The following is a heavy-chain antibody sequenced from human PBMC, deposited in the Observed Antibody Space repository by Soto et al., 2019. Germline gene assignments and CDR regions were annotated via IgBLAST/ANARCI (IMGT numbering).Heavy chain of an antibody. V-gene: IGHV4-39*01. CDR1: GGSISSSDYY. CDR2: MYYSGST. Sequence: SETLSLTCTVSGGSISSSDYYWGWIRQPPGKGLEWIGSMYYSGSTYHNPSLKSRVTISVDTSENQFSLKLSSVTAADTAVYYCARGRVLLWFGDSDTWGQGTMVTVSS. J-gene: IGHJ5*02. D-gene: IGHD3-10*01. CDR3: ARGRVLLWFGDSDT.